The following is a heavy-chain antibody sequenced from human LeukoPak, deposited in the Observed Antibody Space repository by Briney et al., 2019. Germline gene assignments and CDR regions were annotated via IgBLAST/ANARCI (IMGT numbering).Heavy chain of an antibody. CDR3: ASDFWSGYYTPMGVNY. D-gene: IGHD3-3*01. Sequence: GGSLRLSCAASGFTFSSYGMHWVRQAPGKGLVWVSRINSDGNSTNYADSVKGRFTISRDNAKNTLYLQMNSLRAEDTAVYYCASDFWSGYYTPMGVNYWGQGTLVTVSS. CDR2: INSDGNST. J-gene: IGHJ4*02. V-gene: IGHV3-74*01. CDR1: GFTFSSYG.